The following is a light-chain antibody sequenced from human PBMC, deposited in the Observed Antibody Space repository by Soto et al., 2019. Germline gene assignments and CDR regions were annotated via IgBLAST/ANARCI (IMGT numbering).Light chain of an antibody. V-gene: IGKV3-15*01. CDR1: QSLRSS. J-gene: IGKJ1*01. CDR3: LQYNSWLQT. CDR2: GAS. Sequence: VMTQSPATLSVSPGERATLXXXASQSLRSSLAWYQQKPGQAPRLLIYGASTRATGIPARFSGSGSGTEFTLTISSLQSEDFAVYFCLQYNSWLQTFGQGTKVDIK.